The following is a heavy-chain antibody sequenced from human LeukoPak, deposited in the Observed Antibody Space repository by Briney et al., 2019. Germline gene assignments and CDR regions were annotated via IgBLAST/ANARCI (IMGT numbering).Heavy chain of an antibody. Sequence: GGSLRLSCAASGFTFSIYGMHWVRQAPGQGLEWVAIIWYDGSETFYADSVKGRFAISRDNSNNTVYLQMNSLRAEDTAVYYCARDQYTYQFDYWGQGTLVTVSS. D-gene: IGHD2-2*01. CDR1: GFTFSIYG. V-gene: IGHV3-33*01. J-gene: IGHJ4*02. CDR3: ARDQYTYQFDY. CDR2: IWYDGSET.